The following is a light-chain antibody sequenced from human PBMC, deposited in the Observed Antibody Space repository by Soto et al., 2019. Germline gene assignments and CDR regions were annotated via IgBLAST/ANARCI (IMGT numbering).Light chain of an antibody. J-gene: IGLJ2*01. CDR3: SSYTSSSNVV. CDR1: SSDVGGYNY. Sequence: QSALTQPASVSGSPGQSITISCTGTSSDVGGYNYVSWYQQHPGKAPKLMIYEVSNRPSGVSNRFSGSKSGNTASLTISGLQDEDEAGYYCSSYTSSSNVVFGGGTKLTVL. CDR2: EVS. V-gene: IGLV2-14*01.